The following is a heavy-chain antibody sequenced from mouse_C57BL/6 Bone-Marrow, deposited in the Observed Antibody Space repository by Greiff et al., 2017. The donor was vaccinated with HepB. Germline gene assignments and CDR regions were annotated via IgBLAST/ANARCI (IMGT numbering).Heavy chain of an antibody. V-gene: IGHV14-3*01. CDR3: ARFPYYYGSSSPFDY. CDR1: GFNIKNTY. Sequence: EVKLQESVAELVRPGASVKLSCTASGFNIKNTYMHWVKQRPEQGLEWIGRIDPANGNTKYAPKFQGKATITADTSSNTAYLQLSSLTSEDTAIYYCARFPYYYGSSSPFDYWGQGTTLTVSS. J-gene: IGHJ2*01. D-gene: IGHD1-1*01. CDR2: IDPANGNT.